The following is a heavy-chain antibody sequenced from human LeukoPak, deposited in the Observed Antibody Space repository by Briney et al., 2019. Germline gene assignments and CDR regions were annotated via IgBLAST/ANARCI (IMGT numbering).Heavy chain of an antibody. J-gene: IGHJ6*03. V-gene: IGHV4-34*01. CDR1: GGSFSGYY. CDR3: ARLPSRGRGSQTFGRGYKDV. D-gene: IGHD5-12*01. Sequence: PSETLSLTCAVYGGSFSGYYWSWIRQPPGKGLEWIGEINHSGSTNYNPSLKSRVTISVDTSKNQFSLKLSSVTAADTAVYYCARLPSRGRGSQTFGRGYKDVWGKGTTVTVSS. CDR2: INHSGST.